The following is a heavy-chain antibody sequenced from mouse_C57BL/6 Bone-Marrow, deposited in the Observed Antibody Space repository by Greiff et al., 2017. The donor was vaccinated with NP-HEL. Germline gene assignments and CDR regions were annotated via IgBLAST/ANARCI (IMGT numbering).Heavy chain of an antibody. D-gene: IGHD1-1*01. V-gene: IGHV5-6*01. CDR1: GFTFSSYG. CDR2: ISSGGSYT. J-gene: IGHJ3*01. Sequence: EVKLVESGGDLVKPGGSLKLSCAASGFTFSSYGMSWVRQTPDKRLEWVATISSGGSYTYYADSVKGRVTISRDNAKNTLYLQMRSLKAEDTAMYYCARRDYGAWFAYWGQGTLVTVSA. CDR3: ARRDYGAWFAY.